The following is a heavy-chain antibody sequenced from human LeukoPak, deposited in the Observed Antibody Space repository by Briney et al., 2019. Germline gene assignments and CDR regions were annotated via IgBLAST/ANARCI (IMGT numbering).Heavy chain of an antibody. CDR2: IYYSGST. CDR3: ARVATVTTHWFDP. D-gene: IGHD4-17*01. Sequence: TPSQTLSLTCTVSGGSISSGGYSWSWIRQHPGKGLEWIGYIYYSGSTYYNPSLKSRVTISVDTSKNQFSLKLSSVTAADTAVYYCARVATVTTHWFDPWGQGTLVTVSS. V-gene: IGHV4-31*03. CDR1: GGSISSGGYS. J-gene: IGHJ5*02.